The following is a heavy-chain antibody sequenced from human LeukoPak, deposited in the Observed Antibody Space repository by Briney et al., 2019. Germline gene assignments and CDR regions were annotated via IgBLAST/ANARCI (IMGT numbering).Heavy chain of an antibody. CDR2: ISASGNTI. J-gene: IGHJ3*02. Sequence: GGSLRLSCAASGFTFSNHEMEWVRQAPGKGLEWVSYISASGNTIYADSVRGRFTISRDNARKSVFLQMNSLRAEDTAVYYCARGGSLGYLLNAFDIWGQGTMVTV. CDR1: GFTFSNHE. V-gene: IGHV3-48*03. CDR3: ARGGSLGYLLNAFDI. D-gene: IGHD3-3*01.